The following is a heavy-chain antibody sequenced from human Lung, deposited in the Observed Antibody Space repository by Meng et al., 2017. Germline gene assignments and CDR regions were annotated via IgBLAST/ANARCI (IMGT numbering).Heavy chain of an antibody. Sequence: QVQLVQSGDEVKKPEASVKVSCKASGYTFTSYGISWVRQAPGQGLEWMGWISGYNGNTNYAQKFQGRVTMTTDTSTSTAYMELRSLRSDDTAVYYCARDRYCSTTSCTGWFDPWGQGTLVTVSS. CDR2: ISGYNGNT. V-gene: IGHV1-18*01. D-gene: IGHD2-2*01. CDR3: ARDRYCSTTSCTGWFDP. CDR1: GYTFTSYG. J-gene: IGHJ5*02.